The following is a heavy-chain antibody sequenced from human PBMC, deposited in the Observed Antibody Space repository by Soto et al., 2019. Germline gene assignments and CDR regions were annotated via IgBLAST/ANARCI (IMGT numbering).Heavy chain of an antibody. D-gene: IGHD3-10*01. CDR1: GFTFSSYA. Sequence: GGSLRLSCAASGFTFSSYAMSWVRQAPGKGLEWVSAISGSGGSIYYADSVKGRFTISRDNSKNTLYLQMNSLRAEDTAVYYCAKGMVRGPQYTPDAFDIWGQGTMVTVSS. CDR3: AKGMVRGPQYTPDAFDI. CDR2: ISGSGGSI. J-gene: IGHJ3*02. V-gene: IGHV3-23*01.